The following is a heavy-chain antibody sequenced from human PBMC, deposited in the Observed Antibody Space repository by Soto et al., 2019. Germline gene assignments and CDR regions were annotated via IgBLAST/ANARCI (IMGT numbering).Heavy chain of an antibody. CDR2: TYYRSRWYN. Sequence: SQTLSLTCVISGDSVSSNSAAWNWIRQSPSRGLEWLGRTYYRSRWYNDYAVSVRSRITVNADTSKNQFPLHLNSVPPEDPAAYLFAGMSPLQPRYMDVWDK. D-gene: IGHD4-4*01. CDR1: GDSVSSNSAA. J-gene: IGHJ6*04. V-gene: IGHV6-1*01. CDR3: AGMSPLQPRYMDV.